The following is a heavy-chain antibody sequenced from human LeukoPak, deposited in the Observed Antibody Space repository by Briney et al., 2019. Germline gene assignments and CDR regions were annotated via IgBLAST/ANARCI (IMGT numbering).Heavy chain of an antibody. Sequence: SETLSLTCTVSGGSISSYYWNWIRQSPGKGLEWIGYIYYSGGTNYNPSLKSRVTISVDTSKNRFSLKLSSVTAADTAVYYCARSSKDDYGDYGLDYWGHGTLVTVSS. CDR3: ARSSKDDYGDYGLDY. D-gene: IGHD4-17*01. CDR2: IYYSGGT. CDR1: GGSISSYY. J-gene: IGHJ4*01. V-gene: IGHV4-59*01.